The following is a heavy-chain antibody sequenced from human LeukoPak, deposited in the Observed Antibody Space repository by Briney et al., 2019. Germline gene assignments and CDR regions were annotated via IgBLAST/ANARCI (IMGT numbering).Heavy chain of an antibody. Sequence: ASVKVSCKASGYTFTSYGISWVRQAPGQGLEWMGWISAYNGNTNYAQKLQGRVTMTTDTSTSTAYMELRSLRSDDTAVYHCARWDCSSTSCKVFFDYWGQGTLVTVSS. CDR3: ARWDCSSTSCKVFFDY. V-gene: IGHV1-18*01. J-gene: IGHJ4*02. CDR2: ISAYNGNT. D-gene: IGHD2-2*01. CDR1: GYTFTSYG.